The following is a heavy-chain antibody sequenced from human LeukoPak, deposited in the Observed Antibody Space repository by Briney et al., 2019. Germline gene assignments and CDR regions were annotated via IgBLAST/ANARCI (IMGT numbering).Heavy chain of an antibody. Sequence: SETLSLTCAVSGASISSNWWNWVRQPPGKGLEWIGEIHHSGSANYNPSLKSRVTISFDTSENQFSLRLSSVTAADTAVYYCVRDYRYDSSGYYYGRNWFDPWGQGTLVTVSS. CDR1: GASISSNW. CDR3: VRDYRYDSSGYYYGRNWFDP. CDR2: IHHSGSA. J-gene: IGHJ5*02. V-gene: IGHV4-4*02. D-gene: IGHD3-22*01.